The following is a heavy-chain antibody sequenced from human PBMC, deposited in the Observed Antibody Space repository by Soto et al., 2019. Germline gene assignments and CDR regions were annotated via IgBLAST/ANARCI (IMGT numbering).Heavy chain of an antibody. CDR1: GGSISSGDYY. CDR3: ARVARLRYYNVFKGSWFDP. CDR2: IYYSGST. D-gene: IGHD3-10*01. J-gene: IGHJ5*02. V-gene: IGHV4-30-4*01. Sequence: PSETLSLTCTVSGGSISSGDYYWSWIRQPPGKGLEWIGYIYYSGSTYYNPSLKSRVTISVDTSKNQFSLKLSSVTAADTAVYYCARVARLRYYNVFKGSWFDPWGQGTLVTVSS.